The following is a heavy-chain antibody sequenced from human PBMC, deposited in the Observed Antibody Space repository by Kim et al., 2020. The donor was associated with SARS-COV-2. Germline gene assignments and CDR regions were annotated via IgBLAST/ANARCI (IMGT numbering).Heavy chain of an antibody. CDR2: ISYDGSNK. D-gene: IGHD6-13*01. CDR1: GFTFSSYG. V-gene: IGHV3-33*05. CDR3: ASLAGGSSWQEIHYYYYGMDV. Sequence: GGSLRLSCAASGFTFSSYGMHWVRQAPGKGLEWVAVISYDGSNKYYADSVKGRFTISRDNSKNTLYLQMNSLRAEDTAVYYCASLAGGSSWQEIHYYYYGMDVWGQGTTVTVSS. J-gene: IGHJ6*02.